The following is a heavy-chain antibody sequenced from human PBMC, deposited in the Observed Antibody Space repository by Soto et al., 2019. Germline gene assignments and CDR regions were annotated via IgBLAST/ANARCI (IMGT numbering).Heavy chain of an antibody. D-gene: IGHD3-3*01. Sequence: SETLSLTCTVSGGSISSYYWNWIRQPPGKGLESIGYISYSGTTNPTPSPKSRVTISVDASKNQFSLILSSVTAADKAVYYCARARLNHNFCSGYEYWDQGTLLTVSS. CDR2: ISYSGTT. CDR3: ARARLNHNFCSGYEY. J-gene: IGHJ4*02. CDR1: GGSISSYY. V-gene: IGHV4-59*01.